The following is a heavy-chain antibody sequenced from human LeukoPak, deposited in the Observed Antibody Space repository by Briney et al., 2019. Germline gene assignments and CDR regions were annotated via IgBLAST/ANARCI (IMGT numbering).Heavy chain of an antibody. D-gene: IGHD3-22*01. V-gene: IGHV3-21*01. CDR3: ASLRERVVVDV. CDR2: ISSSSSYI. CDR1: GSTFSSYS. Sequence: PGGSLRLSCAASGSTFSSYSMNWVRQAPGKGLEWVSSISSSSSYIYYADSVKGRFTISRDNAKNSLYLQMNSLRAEDTAVYYCASLRERVVVDVWGQGTLVTVSS. J-gene: IGHJ4*02.